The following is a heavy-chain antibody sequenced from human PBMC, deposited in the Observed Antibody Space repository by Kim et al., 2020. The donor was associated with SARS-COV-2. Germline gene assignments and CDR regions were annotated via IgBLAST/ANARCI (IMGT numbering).Heavy chain of an antibody. CDR1: GYTFTGYY. D-gene: IGHD6-19*01. J-gene: IGHJ6*02. Sequence: ASVKVSCKASGYTFTGYYMHWVRQAPGQGLEWMGWINPNSGGTNYAQKFQGRVTMTRDTSISTAYMELSRLRSDDTAVYYCASLYSSGRTPSEHYYYYGMDVWGQGTTVTVSS. CDR2: INPNSGGT. V-gene: IGHV1-2*02. CDR3: ASLYSSGRTPSEHYYYYGMDV.